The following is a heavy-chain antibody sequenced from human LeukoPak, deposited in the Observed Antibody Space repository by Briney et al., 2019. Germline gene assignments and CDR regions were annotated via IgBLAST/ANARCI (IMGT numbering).Heavy chain of an antibody. CDR3: ARDGTGCGGDCYSDY. CDR2: ITYSGGNT. J-gene: IGHJ4*02. CDR1: GFPFTNYG. Sequence: GGPLSLSCAASGFPFTNYGMSWVRQAQGKGLEWVSAITYSGGNTYYADSVKGRFTISRDNSKNTLYLQMNSLRAEDTAVYYCARDGTGCGGDCYSDYWGQGTLVTVSS. V-gene: IGHV3-23*01. D-gene: IGHD2-21*02.